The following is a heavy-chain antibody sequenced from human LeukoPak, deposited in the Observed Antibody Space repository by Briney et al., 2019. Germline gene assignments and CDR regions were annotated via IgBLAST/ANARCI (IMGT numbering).Heavy chain of an antibody. CDR1: GDSISRFY. CDR3: ARVNIAVAGDASDV. CDR2: YTGDT. D-gene: IGHD6-19*01. J-gene: IGHJ3*01. V-gene: IGHV4-59*01. Sequence: SETLSLTCSVSGDSISRFYWSWVRQPPGKGREWIGYTGDTNYNPSLKSRVTISLDASKSQFSLKLSSVTAADTAMYYCARVNIAVAGDASDVWGRGTMVTVSS.